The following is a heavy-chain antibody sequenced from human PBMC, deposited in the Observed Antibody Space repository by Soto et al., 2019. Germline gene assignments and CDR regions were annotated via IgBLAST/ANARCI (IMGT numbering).Heavy chain of an antibody. V-gene: IGHV3-7*01. J-gene: IGHJ4*02. CDR2: IKEDGSEK. CDR3: ARVYFKYDY. CDR1: GFTFSSYA. D-gene: IGHD3-10*01. Sequence: PGGSLRLSCAASGFTFSSYAMSWVRQAPGKGLEWVANIKEDGSEKYYVDSVKGRFTISRDNAKNSLYLQMNSLRAEDTAVYYCARVYFKYDYWGQGTLVTVSS.